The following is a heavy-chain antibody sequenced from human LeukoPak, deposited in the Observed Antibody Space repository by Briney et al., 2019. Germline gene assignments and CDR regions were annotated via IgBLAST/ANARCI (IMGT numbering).Heavy chain of an antibody. CDR3: ARDLMYSSGWYPHFDY. CDR1: GGSISSYY. V-gene: IGHV4-4*07. Sequence: SETLSLTCTVSGGSISSYYWSWIRQPAGKGLEWIGRIYTSGSTNYNPSLKSRVTMSVDTSKNQFSLKLSSVTAADTVVYYCARDLMYSSGWYPHFDYWGQGTLVTVSS. CDR2: IYTSGST. J-gene: IGHJ4*02. D-gene: IGHD6-19*01.